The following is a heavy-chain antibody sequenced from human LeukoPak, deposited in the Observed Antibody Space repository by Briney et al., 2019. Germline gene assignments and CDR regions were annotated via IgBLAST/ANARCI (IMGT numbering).Heavy chain of an antibody. Sequence: TSQTLSLTCTVSGGSISSGGYYWSWIRQHPGKGLEWIGYIYYSGSTYYNPSLKSRVTISVDTSKNQFSLRLSSVTAADTAVYYCASMGDGRGYSYGYRPSKQKDARYYFDYWGQGTLVTVSS. CDR2: IYYSGST. CDR3: ASMGDGRGYSYGYRPSKQKDARYYFDY. J-gene: IGHJ4*02. D-gene: IGHD5-18*01. V-gene: IGHV4-31*03. CDR1: GGSISSGGYY.